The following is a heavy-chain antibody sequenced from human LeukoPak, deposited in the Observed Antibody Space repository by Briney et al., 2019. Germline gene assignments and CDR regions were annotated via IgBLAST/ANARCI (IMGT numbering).Heavy chain of an antibody. CDR3: ARSLGSKLATIGY. CDR1: GFTVSSNY. D-gene: IGHD5-12*01. V-gene: IGHV3-66*02. Sequence: HAGGSLRLSCAASGFTVSSNYMSWLRQAPGRGLEWVSVIYSGGSTYYADSVKGRFTISRDNSKNTLYLQMNSLRAEDTAVYYCARSLGSKLATIGYWGQGNLVTVSS. J-gene: IGHJ4*02. CDR2: IYSGGST.